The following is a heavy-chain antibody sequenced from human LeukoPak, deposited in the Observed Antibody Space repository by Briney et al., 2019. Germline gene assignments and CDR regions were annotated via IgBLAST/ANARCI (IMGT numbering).Heavy chain of an antibody. CDR2: ISWNSRII. CDR1: GFIFDDYA. D-gene: IGHD1-26*01. Sequence: PGGSLRLSCAASGFIFDDYAMYWVRQAPGKGLEGVSGISWNSRIIDYADSVKGRFTISRDNAKTSLFLQMNSLTTDDTAFYYCARLTGAASGTYYFDFWGQGTLVAVSS. CDR3: ARLTGAASGTYYFDF. V-gene: IGHV3-9*01. J-gene: IGHJ4*02.